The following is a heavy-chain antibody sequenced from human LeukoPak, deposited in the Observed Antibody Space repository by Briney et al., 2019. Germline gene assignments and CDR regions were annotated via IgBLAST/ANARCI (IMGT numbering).Heavy chain of an antibody. CDR2: IKQDGSEK. Sequence: GGSLRLSCAASGFTFSSYWMSWVRQAPGKGQDWGANIKQDGSEKYYVDSVKGRFTISRDNAKNSLYLQMNSLRAEDTAVYYCARDQGTGYYGMDVWGKGTTVTVSS. V-gene: IGHV3-7*03. CDR3: ARDQGTGYYGMDV. D-gene: IGHD1-1*01. CDR1: GFTFSSYW. J-gene: IGHJ6*04.